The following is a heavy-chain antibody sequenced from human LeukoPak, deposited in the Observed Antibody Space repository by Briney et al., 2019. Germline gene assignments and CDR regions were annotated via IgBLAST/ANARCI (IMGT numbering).Heavy chain of an antibody. Sequence: RSGGSLRLSCTASGFTFGDYAMSWFRQAPGKGLEWVGFIRSKAYGGTTEYAASVKGRFTISRDDSKSIAYLQMNSLKTEDTAVYYCTRAQLQQWLAYNWFDPWGQGTLVTVSS. D-gene: IGHD6-19*01. J-gene: IGHJ5*02. CDR1: GFTFGDYA. V-gene: IGHV3-49*03. CDR3: TRAQLQQWLAYNWFDP. CDR2: IRSKAYGGTT.